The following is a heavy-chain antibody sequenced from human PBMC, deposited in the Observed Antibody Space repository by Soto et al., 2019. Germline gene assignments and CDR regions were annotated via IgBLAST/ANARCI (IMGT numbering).Heavy chain of an antibody. V-gene: IGHV3-23*01. J-gene: IGHJ6*02. CDR1: GFTFSSYA. CDR3: AKAVGATSAGMDV. Sequence: EVQLLESGGGLVQPGGSLRLSCAASGFTFSSYAMSWVRQAPGKGLEWVSAISGSGGSTYYADSVKGRFTISRDNSKNTLYLQMNILSAEDTAVYYCAKAVGATSAGMDVWGQGTTVTVSS. D-gene: IGHD1-26*01. CDR2: ISGSGGST.